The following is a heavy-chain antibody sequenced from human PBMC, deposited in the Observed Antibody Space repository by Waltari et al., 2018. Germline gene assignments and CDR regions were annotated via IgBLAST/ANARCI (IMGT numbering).Heavy chain of an antibody. Sequence: EVQLVETGGGLIQPGGSLRLPCAASGFTVSSNYMSWVRQAPGKGLEWVSVIYSGGSTYYADSVKGRFAISRDNSKNTVYLQMSSLRAEDTAVYYCARDRMMDVWGQGTTVTVSS. CDR3: ARDRMMDV. CDR2: IYSGGST. J-gene: IGHJ6*02. CDR1: GFTVSSNY. V-gene: IGHV3-53*02.